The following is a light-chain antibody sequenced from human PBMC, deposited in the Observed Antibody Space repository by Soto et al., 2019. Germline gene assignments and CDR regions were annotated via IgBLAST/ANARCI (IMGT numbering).Light chain of an antibody. Sequence: QSALTQPASVSGSPGQSITISCTGTSSDVGGYKYVSWYQQHTDKAPKLIIFEVSNRPSGISSRFSGSKSGNTASLTISGLQAEEEADYYCAAYTSSITSVIFGRRTQLTVL. J-gene: IGLJ2*01. V-gene: IGLV2-14*01. CDR2: EVS. CDR3: AAYTSSITSVI. CDR1: SSDVGGYKY.